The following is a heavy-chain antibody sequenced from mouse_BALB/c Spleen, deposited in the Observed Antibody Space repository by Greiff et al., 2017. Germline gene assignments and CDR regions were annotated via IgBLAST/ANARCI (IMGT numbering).Heavy chain of an antibody. D-gene: IGHD2-2*01. J-gene: IGHJ4*01. Sequence: DVHLVESGGGLVKPGGSRKLSCAASGFTFSSFGMHWVRQAPEKGLEWVAYISSGSSTIYYADTVKGRFTISRDNPKNTLFLQMTSLRSEDTAMYYCAREGVTPYAMDYWGQGTSVTVSS. CDR3: AREGVTPYAMDY. V-gene: IGHV5-17*02. CDR2: ISSGSSTI. CDR1: GFTFSSFG.